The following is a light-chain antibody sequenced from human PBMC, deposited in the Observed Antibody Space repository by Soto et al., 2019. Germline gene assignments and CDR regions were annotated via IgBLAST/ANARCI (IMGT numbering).Light chain of an antibody. V-gene: IGKV3-20*01. Sequence: EIVLTQSPGTLSLSPGDRATLSCRASQSVSSDYLAWYQQKPGQAPRLLIYGASRGAAGIPDRFSGSGYGTDFTLSISRLEPEDFAVYFCQQYGRSTMFTFGRGTKLEVK. CDR3: QQYGRSTMFT. CDR1: QSVSSDY. CDR2: GAS. J-gene: IGKJ2*01.